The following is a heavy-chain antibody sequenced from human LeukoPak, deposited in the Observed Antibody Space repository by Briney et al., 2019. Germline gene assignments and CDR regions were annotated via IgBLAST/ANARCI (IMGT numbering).Heavy chain of an antibody. J-gene: IGHJ5*02. CDR3: ARDTEDIVVVPALFLDP. CDR2: INHNGNVN. V-gene: IGHV3-7*01. CDR1: GFTFSSYW. D-gene: IGHD2-2*01. Sequence: PGGSLRLSCAASGFTFSSYWMNWARQAPGKGLEWVASINHNGNVNYYVDSVKGRFTISRDNSKNTLYLQMNSLRAEDTAVYYCARDTEDIVVVPALFLDPWGQGTLVTVSS.